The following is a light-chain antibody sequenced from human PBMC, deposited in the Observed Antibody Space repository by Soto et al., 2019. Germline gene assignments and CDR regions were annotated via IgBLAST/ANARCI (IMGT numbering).Light chain of an antibody. Sequence: EIVMTQSPATLSVSPGDRATLSCRASQSVSSSLAWYQQIPGQAPRLLIYAASTLQSGVPSRFSGSGSGTDFTLTISSLQPEDVATYYCQKYNSAPLTFGGGTKVEIK. CDR3: QKYNSAPLT. V-gene: IGKV3-15*01. CDR2: AAS. J-gene: IGKJ4*01. CDR1: QSVSSS.